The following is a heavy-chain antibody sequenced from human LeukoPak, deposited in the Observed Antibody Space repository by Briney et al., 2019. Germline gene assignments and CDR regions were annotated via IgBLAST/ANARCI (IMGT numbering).Heavy chain of an antibody. J-gene: IGHJ2*01. V-gene: IGHV4-34*01. CDR1: GGSFSGYY. CDR3: ARYSSTWPYWYFDL. D-gene: IGHD6-13*01. Sequence: SETLSLTCAVYGGSFSGYYWSWIRQPPGKGLEWIGEINHSGSTNYNPSLKNRVTISVDRSKNQFSLELTSVTAADTAVYYCARYSSTWPYWYFDLWGRGTLVTVSS. CDR2: INHSGST.